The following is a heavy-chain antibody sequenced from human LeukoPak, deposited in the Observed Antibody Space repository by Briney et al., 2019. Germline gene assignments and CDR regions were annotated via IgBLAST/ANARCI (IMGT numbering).Heavy chain of an antibody. CDR1: GFTFSSYG. Sequence: GGSLRLSCAASGFTFSSYGMHWVRQAPGKGLEWVAFIRYDGSNKYYGDSVKGRFTNSRDNSKNTLYLQMNSLRAEDTAVYYCAKDLESGSGWYPGYWGQGTLVTVSS. CDR2: IRYDGSNK. CDR3: AKDLESGSGWYPGY. V-gene: IGHV3-30*02. D-gene: IGHD6-19*01. J-gene: IGHJ4*02.